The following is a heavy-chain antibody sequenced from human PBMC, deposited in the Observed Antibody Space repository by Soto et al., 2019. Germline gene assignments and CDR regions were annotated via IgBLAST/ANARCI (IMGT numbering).Heavy chain of an antibody. CDR1: GGSISSSGYY. D-gene: IGHD4-17*01. J-gene: IGHJ4*02. Sequence: QLQLQESGPGLVKPSETLSLTCTVSGGSISSSGYYWGWIRQPPGKGLEWIGTIYYSGSTYYNPSLKSRVTISVDTSKTQFSLKLSSVTAADTAVYYCASQFSVYGDYGRYFDFWGQGTLVTVSS. CDR3: ASQFSVYGDYGRYFDF. V-gene: IGHV4-39*01. CDR2: IYYSGST.